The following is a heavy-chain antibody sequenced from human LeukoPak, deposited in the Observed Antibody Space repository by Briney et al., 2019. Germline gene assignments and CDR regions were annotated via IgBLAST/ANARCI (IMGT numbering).Heavy chain of an antibody. Sequence: ASVKVSCKASGYTFTGYYMHWVRQAPGQGLEWMGWINPNSGGTNYAQKFQGRVTMTRNTSISTAYMELSSLRSEDTAVYYCARSTLDSAVGGMVRGVKFFVRDYWGQGTLVTVSS. CDR1: GYTFTGYY. D-gene: IGHD3-10*01. V-gene: IGHV1-2*02. CDR3: ARSTLDSAVGGMVRGVKFFVRDY. J-gene: IGHJ4*02. CDR2: INPNSGGT.